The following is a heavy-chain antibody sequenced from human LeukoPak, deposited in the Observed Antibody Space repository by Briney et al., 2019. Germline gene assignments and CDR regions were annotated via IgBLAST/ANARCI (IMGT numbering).Heavy chain of an antibody. J-gene: IGHJ6*02. CDR2: ISGSGGST. V-gene: IGHV3-23*01. CDR1: GFTFSSYA. Sequence: GGSLRLSCAASGFTFSSYAMSWVRQAPGKGLEWVSTISGSGGSTYYADSVKGRFTISRDNSKNTLYLQMNSLRAEDTAVYYCAKLGDDYYYYYGMDVWGQGTTVTVSS. CDR3: AKLGDDYYYYYGMDV.